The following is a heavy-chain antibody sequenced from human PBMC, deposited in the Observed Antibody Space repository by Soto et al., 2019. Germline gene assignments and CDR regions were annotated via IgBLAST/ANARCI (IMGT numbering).Heavy chain of an antibody. J-gene: IGHJ5*02. CDR2: IKQDGSQK. Sequence: EVQLVESGGGLVQPGGSLRLSCAASGFSFSKFWMSWVRQAPGKGLEWVANIKQDGSQKYYVDSVKGRFTISRDNAKNSLYLQMNSLTADDTAVYYCARVLLYSASGRGWFDPWGQGTLVTVSS. CDR3: ARVLLYSASGRGWFDP. CDR1: GFSFSKFW. V-gene: IGHV3-7*03. D-gene: IGHD2-2*02.